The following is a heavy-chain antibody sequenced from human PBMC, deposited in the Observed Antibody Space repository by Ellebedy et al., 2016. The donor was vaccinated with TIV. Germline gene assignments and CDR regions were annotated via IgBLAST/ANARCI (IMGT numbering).Heavy chain of an antibody. D-gene: IGHD3-22*01. Sequence: GESLKISCAASGFTFSSYAMHWVRQAPGKGLEWVAVISYDGSNKYYADSVKGRFTISRDNSKNTLYLQMNSLRAEDTAVYYCATYYDSSGYGPFDYWGQGTLVTVSS. CDR2: ISYDGSNK. J-gene: IGHJ4*02. V-gene: IGHV3-30*01. CDR3: ATYYDSSGYGPFDY. CDR1: GFTFSSYA.